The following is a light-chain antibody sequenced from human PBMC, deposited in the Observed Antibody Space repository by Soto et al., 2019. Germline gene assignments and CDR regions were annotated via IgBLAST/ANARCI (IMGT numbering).Light chain of an antibody. V-gene: IGKV3-20*01. Sequence: EIVLTQSPGTLSLSPGERATLSCRASQSVSGSYLAWYHQKPGQAPRLLIYGASSRATGIPERFSGSGSGTDFTLTISRLEPEDFAVYYCQQYGSSPQGTFGQGTKVEIK. CDR2: GAS. CDR1: QSVSGSY. CDR3: QQYGSSPQGT. J-gene: IGKJ1*01.